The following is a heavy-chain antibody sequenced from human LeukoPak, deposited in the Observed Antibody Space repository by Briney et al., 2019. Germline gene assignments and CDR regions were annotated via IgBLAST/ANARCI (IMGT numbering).Heavy chain of an antibody. CDR2: INHSGST. CDR3: ARGLLDTSYDSSGYYYFDY. J-gene: IGHJ4*02. V-gene: IGHV4-34*01. Sequence: PSETLSLTCAVYGGSFSGYYWSWIRQPPGKGLEWIGEINHSGSTNYNPSLKSRVTISVDTSKNQFSLKLSSVTAADTAVYYCARGLLDTSYDSSGYYYFDYWGQGTLVTVSS. CDR1: GGSFSGYY. D-gene: IGHD3-22*01.